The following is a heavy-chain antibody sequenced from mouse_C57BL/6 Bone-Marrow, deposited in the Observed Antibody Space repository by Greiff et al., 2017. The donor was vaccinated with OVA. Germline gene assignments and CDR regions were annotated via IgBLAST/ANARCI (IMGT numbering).Heavy chain of an antibody. CDR2: ISSGGSYT. CDR3: ARPYGSIYEDFDY. CDR1: GFTFSSYG. J-gene: IGHJ2*01. V-gene: IGHV5-6*02. Sequence: EVMLVESGGDLVTPGGFLKPSRAVSGFTFSSYGMSWVRQTPDKRLEWVATISSGGSYTYYPDSVKGRFTHSRDNAKNTLYLQMSSRKSEDTAMYYCARPYGSIYEDFDYWGQGTTLTVSS. D-gene: IGHD1-1*01.